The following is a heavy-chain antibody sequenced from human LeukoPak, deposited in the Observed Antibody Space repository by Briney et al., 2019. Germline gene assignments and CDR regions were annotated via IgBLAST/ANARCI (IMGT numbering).Heavy chain of an antibody. CDR1: GFTFSSYA. CDR3: AKDRIRGYYYDSSGYYYFDY. J-gene: IGHJ4*02. CDR2: ISGSGGST. V-gene: IGHV3-23*01. D-gene: IGHD3-22*01. Sequence: GGSLRLSCAASGFTFSSYAMSWVRQAPGKGLEWVSAISGSGGSTYYADSVKGRFTISRDNSKSTLYLQMNSLRAEDTAVYYCAKDRIRGYYYDSSGYYYFDYWGQGTLVTVPS.